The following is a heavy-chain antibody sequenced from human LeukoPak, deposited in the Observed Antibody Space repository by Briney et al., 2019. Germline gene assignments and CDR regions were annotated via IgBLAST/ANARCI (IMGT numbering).Heavy chain of an antibody. D-gene: IGHD6-19*01. J-gene: IGHJ4*02. CDR1: GYTFTDYY. Sequence: ASVKVSCKASGYTFTDYYMHWVRQAPGQGLEWMGWINPNSGGTNYAQKFQGRVTMTRDTSISTAYMELSRLRSDDTAVYYCARGSLGKQWLVHDSFDYWGQGTLVTVSS. V-gene: IGHV1-2*02. CDR3: ARGSLGKQWLVHDSFDY. CDR2: INPNSGGT.